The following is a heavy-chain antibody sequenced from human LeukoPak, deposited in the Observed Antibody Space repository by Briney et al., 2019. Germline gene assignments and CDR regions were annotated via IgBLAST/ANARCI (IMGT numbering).Heavy chain of an antibody. CDR2: IYPGDSDT. CDR3: VRRTTGEYYFDY. CDR1: GYIYTSYW. J-gene: IGHJ4*02. D-gene: IGHD7-27*01. V-gene: IGHV5-51*01. Sequence: GESLKISCNSSGYIYTSYWIGWVRQMPGKGLEWMGIIYPGDSDTRYSPSFQGQVNISADKSISTAYLQWSSLKASDTAMYYCVRRTTGEYYFDYWGQGTLVTVSS.